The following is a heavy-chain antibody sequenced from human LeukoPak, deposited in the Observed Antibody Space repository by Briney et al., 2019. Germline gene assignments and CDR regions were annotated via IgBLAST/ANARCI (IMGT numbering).Heavy chain of an antibody. CDR2: IIPIFGTA. Sequence: SVKVSCKASGGTFSSYAISWVRQAPGQGLEWMGGIIPIFGTANYAQKFQGRVTITADESTSTAHMELSSLRSEDTAVYYCASGLYRYCSSTSCYFDYWGQGTLVTVSS. D-gene: IGHD2-2*01. V-gene: IGHV1-69*13. J-gene: IGHJ4*02. CDR1: GGTFSSYA. CDR3: ASGLYRYCSSTSCYFDY.